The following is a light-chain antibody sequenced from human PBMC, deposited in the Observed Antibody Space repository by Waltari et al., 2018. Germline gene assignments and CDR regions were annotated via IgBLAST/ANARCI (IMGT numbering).Light chain of an antibody. CDR2: RND. V-gene: IGLV1-44*01. Sequence: QSLLTQAPSASAPPGQRITMTCSGSNSNIGKHTVNWYQQLPGTAPNRLVYRNDQRPSEVPDRFSGSRSGTSASLAISGLQFDDEADYYCATWDDSLNGWVFGGGTRLTVL. J-gene: IGLJ3*02. CDR1: NSNIGKHT. CDR3: ATWDDSLNGWV.